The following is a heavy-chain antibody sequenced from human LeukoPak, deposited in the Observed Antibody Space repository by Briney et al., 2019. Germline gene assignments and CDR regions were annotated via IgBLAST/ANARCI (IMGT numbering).Heavy chain of an antibody. CDR3: ARRGRYCSSTSCYNAFDI. CDR2: INHGGST. CDR1: GGSLSGYY. D-gene: IGHD2-2*02. J-gene: IGHJ3*02. Sequence: SETLSLTCAVYGGSLSGYYWSWIRQPPGKGLEWIGEINHGGSTNYNPSLKSRVTISVDTSKNQFSLKLSSVTAADTAVYYCARRGRYCSSTSCYNAFDIWGQGTMVTVSS. V-gene: IGHV4-34*01.